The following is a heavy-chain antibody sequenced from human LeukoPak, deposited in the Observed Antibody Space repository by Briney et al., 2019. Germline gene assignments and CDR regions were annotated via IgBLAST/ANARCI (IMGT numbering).Heavy chain of an antibody. J-gene: IGHJ2*01. Sequence: SETLSLTCAVYGGSFSGYYWSWIRQPPGKGLEWIGEINHSGSTNYNPSLKSRVTISVDTSKNQFSLKLSSVTAADTAVYYCARGRADTMIVAVINYWYFDLWGRGTLVTVSS. V-gene: IGHV4-34*01. D-gene: IGHD3-22*01. CDR1: GGSFSGYY. CDR3: ARGRADTMIVAVINYWYFDL. CDR2: INHSGST.